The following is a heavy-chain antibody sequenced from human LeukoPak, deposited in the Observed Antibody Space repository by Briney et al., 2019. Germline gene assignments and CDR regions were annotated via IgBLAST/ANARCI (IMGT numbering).Heavy chain of an antibody. D-gene: IGHD2-2*01. CDR1: GDSISSYY. CDR2: MYYSGST. J-gene: IGHJ4*02. Sequence: SGTLSLTCTVSGDSISSYYWNWVRQPPGKGLEWIGTMYYSGSTYYNASLKSRVAISVDTSKNQISLKLSSVTAADTAVFYCAGGYCSSSSCYAFDYWGQGTLVTASS. V-gene: IGHV4-59*04. CDR3: AGGYCSSSSCYAFDY.